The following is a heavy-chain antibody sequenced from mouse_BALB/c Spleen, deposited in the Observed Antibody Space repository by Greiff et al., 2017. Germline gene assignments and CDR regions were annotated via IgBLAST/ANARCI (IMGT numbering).Heavy chain of an antibody. V-gene: IGHV1-9*01. J-gene: IGHJ3*01. CDR3: ARGLITTPWFAY. D-gene: IGHD2-4*01. CDR2: ILPGSGST. Sequence: QVQLQQSGAELMKPGASVKISCKATGYTFSSYWIEWVKQRPGHGLEWIGEILPGSGSTNYNEKFKGKATFTADTSSNTAYMQLSSLTSEDSAVYYCARGLITTPWFAYWGQGTLSLSLQ. CDR1: GYTFSSYW.